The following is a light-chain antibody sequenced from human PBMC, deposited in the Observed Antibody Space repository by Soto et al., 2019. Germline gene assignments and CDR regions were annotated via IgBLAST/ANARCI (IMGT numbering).Light chain of an antibody. CDR2: DAS. CDR3: QQRSNWPGT. V-gene: IGKV3-11*01. J-gene: IGKJ1*01. Sequence: EIVLTQSPSTLSLSPGERATLSCRASQSVGSYLAWYQQKPGQAPRLLIYDASNRATGIPTRFSGSGSGTDFTLTISSLEPEDFAGYYCQQRSNWPGTFGQGNKVEIK. CDR1: QSVGSY.